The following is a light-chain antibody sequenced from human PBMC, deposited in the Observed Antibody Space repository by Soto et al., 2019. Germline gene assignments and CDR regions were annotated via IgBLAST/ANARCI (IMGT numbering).Light chain of an antibody. J-gene: IGLJ3*02. CDR1: SGSIASNF. V-gene: IGLV6-57*02. CDR3: HSYDGGHLWV. CDR2: QDQ. Sequence: NFMLTQPHSVSESPGKTVTISCTGNSGSIASNFVQWYQQRPGSAPTTVIYQDQQRPSGVPDRFSGSLDRSSNSASLTISGLRTEDEADYYCHSYDGGHLWVFGGGTQLTVL.